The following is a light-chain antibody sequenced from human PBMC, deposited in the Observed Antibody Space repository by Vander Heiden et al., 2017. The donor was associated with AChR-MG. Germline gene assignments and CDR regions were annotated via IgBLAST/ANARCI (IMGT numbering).Light chain of an antibody. CDR1: KLGDKY. Sequence: SYDLTQPPSVSVSPGQTASITCSGDKLGDKYASWYQQKPGQSPVLVIYHNTKRPSGIPERFSGSNSGNTATLTISGTQTMDEADYYCQAWDSSTQVVFGGGTKLTVL. V-gene: IGLV3-1*01. CDR2: HNT. J-gene: IGLJ2*01. CDR3: QAWDSSTQVV.